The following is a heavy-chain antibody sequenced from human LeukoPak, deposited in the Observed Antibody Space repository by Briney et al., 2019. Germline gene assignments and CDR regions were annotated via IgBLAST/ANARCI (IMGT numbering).Heavy chain of an antibody. J-gene: IGHJ4*02. CDR2: ISSSGSTT. D-gene: IGHD5-12*01. CDR3: TRDGYSGYDIY. CDR1: GLTFSSYE. Sequence: PGGSLRLSCAASGLTFSSYEMNWVRQAPGKGLEWVSYISSSGSTTYYADSVKGRFTISRDNAKNSLYLQMNSLRAEDTAVYYCTRDGYSGYDIYWGQGTLVTVSS. V-gene: IGHV3-48*03.